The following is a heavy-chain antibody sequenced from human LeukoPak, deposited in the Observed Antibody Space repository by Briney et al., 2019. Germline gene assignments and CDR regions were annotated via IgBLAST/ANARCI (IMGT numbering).Heavy chain of an antibody. CDR1: GFIFSSYA. CDR2: ISYDGSNK. CDR3: ASGSRLAAHDY. V-gene: IGHV3-30-3*01. D-gene: IGHD6-13*01. J-gene: IGHJ4*02. Sequence: GGSLRLSCAASGFIFSSYAITWVRQAPGKGLEWVAVISYDGSNKYYADSVKGRFTISRDNSKNTLYLQMNSLRAEDTAVYYCASGSRLAAHDYWGQGTLVTVSS.